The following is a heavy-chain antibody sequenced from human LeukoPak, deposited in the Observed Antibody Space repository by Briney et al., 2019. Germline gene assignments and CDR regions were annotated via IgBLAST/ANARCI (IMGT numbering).Heavy chain of an antibody. CDR2: IGNNENKK. V-gene: IGHV3-30*02. D-gene: IGHD2-15*01. CDR1: GFTFSSFG. Sequence: GGSLTRSCTAYGFTFSSFGIHWVPPAPDKGREGVAFIGNNENKKYYADSAKGRFTVSRDNSKNATYLQLNSLRVEDTAVYFCARGPTYCSGGNCCSPLGFQFHGMDVWGQGTTVIVSS. J-gene: IGHJ6*02. CDR3: ARGPTYCSGGNCCSPLGFQFHGMDV.